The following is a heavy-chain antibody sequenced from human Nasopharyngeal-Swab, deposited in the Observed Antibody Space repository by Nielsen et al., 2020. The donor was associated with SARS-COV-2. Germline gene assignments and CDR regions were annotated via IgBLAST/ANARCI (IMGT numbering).Heavy chain of an antibody. CDR3: AKGKEAIVVVPGILNWFDP. D-gene: IGHD2-2*01. CDR1: GFTSDDYA. Sequence: SCAASGFTSDDYAMHWVRPAPAKGLEWVSGISWNSGSIGYADSVKGRFTISRDNAKNSLYLQMNSLRAEDTALYYCAKGKEAIVVVPGILNWFDPWGQGTLVTVSS. J-gene: IGHJ5*02. CDR2: ISWNSGSI. V-gene: IGHV3-9*02.